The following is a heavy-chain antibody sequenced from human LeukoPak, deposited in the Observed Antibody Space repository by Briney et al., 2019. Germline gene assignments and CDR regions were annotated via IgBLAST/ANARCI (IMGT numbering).Heavy chain of an antibody. Sequence: RSGGALRLSCAASGFNFSSYEMNWVRQAPGKGVEWVSYISSSGSTIYYADSVKGRFTISRDNAKNSLYLQMNSLRAEDTAVYYCARDGSATFSFDYWGQGTLVTISS. CDR2: ISSSGSTI. J-gene: IGHJ4*02. V-gene: IGHV3-48*03. CDR1: GFNFSSYE. CDR3: ARDGSATFSFDY. D-gene: IGHD2/OR15-2a*01.